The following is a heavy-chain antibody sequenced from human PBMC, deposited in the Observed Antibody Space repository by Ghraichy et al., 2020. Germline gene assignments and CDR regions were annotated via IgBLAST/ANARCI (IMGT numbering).Heavy chain of an antibody. CDR3: ARDWVCIAASACNYYMDV. D-gene: IGHD6-13*01. J-gene: IGHJ6*03. CDR2: INSDGSST. V-gene: IGHV3-74*01. CDR1: GFTLSSYW. Sequence: GGSLRLSCAASGFTLSSYWMHWVRQVPGKELVWVSRINSDGSSTSYADSVKGRFTISRDSAKNTLYLQMNSLRAEDTAVYYCARDWVCIAASACNYYMDVWGKGTTVTVSS.